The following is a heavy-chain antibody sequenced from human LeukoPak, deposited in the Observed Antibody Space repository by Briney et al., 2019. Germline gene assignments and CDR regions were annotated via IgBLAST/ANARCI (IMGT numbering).Heavy chain of an antibody. CDR1: GFTFSSYG. CDR3: AKDRFNDFWSGSNDDAFDI. CDR2: IRYDGSNK. V-gene: IGHV3-30*02. J-gene: IGHJ3*02. D-gene: IGHD3-3*01. Sequence: RAGGSLRLSCAASGFTFSSYGMHWVRLAPGKGLEWVAFIRYDGSNKYYADSVKGRFTISRDNSKNTLYLQMNSLRAEDTAVYYCAKDRFNDFWSGSNDDAFDIWGQGTMVTVSS.